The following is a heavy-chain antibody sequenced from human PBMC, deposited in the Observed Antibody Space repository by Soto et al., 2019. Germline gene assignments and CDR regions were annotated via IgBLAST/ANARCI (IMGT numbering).Heavy chain of an antibody. J-gene: IGHJ6*02. D-gene: IGHD5-12*01. Sequence: QVQLVESGGGVVQPGRSLRLSCAASGFTFSSYGMHWVRQAPGKGLEWVAVIWYDGSNKYYADSVKGRFTISRDNSKNTLYLQMNSLRAEDTAVYYCARDSRLRLYGMDVWGQGTTVTVSS. CDR2: IWYDGSNK. V-gene: IGHV3-33*01. CDR1: GFTFSSYG. CDR3: ARDSRLRLYGMDV.